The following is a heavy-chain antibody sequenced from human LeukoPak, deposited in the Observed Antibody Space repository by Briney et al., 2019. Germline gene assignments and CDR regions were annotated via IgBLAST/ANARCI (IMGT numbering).Heavy chain of an antibody. CDR3: TKGQAVAGTTFDT. CDR1: GLTFSSHA. CDR2: ISATGANT. J-gene: IGHJ5*02. V-gene: IGHV3-23*01. D-gene: IGHD6-19*01. Sequence: PGGSLRLSCVASGLTFSSHAMSWVRQAPGKGLEWISDISATGANTYYADSVKGRFTISRDNSKNTLSLQVNSLRAEDTAVYYCTKGQAVAGTTFDTWGRGTLVTASS.